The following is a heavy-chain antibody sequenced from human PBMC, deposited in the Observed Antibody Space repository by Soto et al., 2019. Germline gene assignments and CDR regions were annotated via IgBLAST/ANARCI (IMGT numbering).Heavy chain of an antibody. D-gene: IGHD2-2*01. CDR1: GFTFSNYW. J-gene: IGHJ4*02. CDR3: VRGAPRNCASITCQLSDY. Sequence: GGSLRLSCAASGFTFSNYWMSWVRQAPGQGLEWVATIDQGGIGKHFVDSVKGRFTISRDNAKSSLYLQMDNLRVEDAALYYCVRGAPRNCASITCQLSDYWGQGTLVTVSS. CDR2: IDQGGIGK. V-gene: IGHV3-7*05.